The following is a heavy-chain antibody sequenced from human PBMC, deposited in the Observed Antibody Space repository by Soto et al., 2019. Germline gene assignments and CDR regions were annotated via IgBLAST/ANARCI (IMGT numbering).Heavy chain of an antibody. CDR3: ARGRYYYYYGMDV. J-gene: IGHJ6*02. CDR1: GFTVSRNY. Sequence: GGSLRLSCAASGFTVSRNYMSWVRQAPGKGLEWVSVIYSGGSTYYADSVKGRFTISRDNSKNTLYLQMNSLRAEDTAVHYCARGRYYYYYGMDVWGQGTTVTVSS. CDR2: IYSGGST. V-gene: IGHV3-53*01.